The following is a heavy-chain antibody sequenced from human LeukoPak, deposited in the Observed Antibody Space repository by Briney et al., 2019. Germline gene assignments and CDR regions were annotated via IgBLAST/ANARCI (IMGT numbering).Heavy chain of an antibody. CDR2: INPSGGST. CDR1: GYTFTSYY. V-gene: IGHV1-46*01. J-gene: IGHJ5*02. D-gene: IGHD6-6*01. CDR3: AKSRKSQAVQALFDP. Sequence: ASVKVSCKASGYTFTSYYMHWVRQAPGQGLEWMGIINPSGGSTSYAQKFQGRVTMTRDTSTSTVYMELSSLRSEDTAVYYCAKSRKSQAVQALFDPWGQGTLVTVSS.